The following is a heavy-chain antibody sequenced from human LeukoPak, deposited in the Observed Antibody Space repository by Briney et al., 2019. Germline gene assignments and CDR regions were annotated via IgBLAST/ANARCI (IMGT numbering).Heavy chain of an antibody. CDR2: IYHSGST. J-gene: IGHJ4*02. CDR3: ARGSSGYFDY. V-gene: IGHV4-30-2*01. D-gene: IGHD3-22*01. CDR1: GCSISSGGYS. Sequence: PSETLSLTCAVSGCSISSGGYSWSCIRQPPVKVLEWIGYIYHSGSTYYNPSLKSRVTISVDRSKNQFSLKLSSVTAADTAVYYCARGSSGYFDYWGQGTLVTVSS.